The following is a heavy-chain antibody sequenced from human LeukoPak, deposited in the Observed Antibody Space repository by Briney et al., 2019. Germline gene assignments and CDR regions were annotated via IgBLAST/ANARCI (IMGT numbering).Heavy chain of an antibody. D-gene: IGHD2-2*01. CDR1: GYTLTELS. J-gene: IGHJ6*03. V-gene: IGHV1-24*01. Sequence: ASVKVSCKVSGYTLTELSMHWVRQAPGKGLEWMGGFDPEDGETIYAQKFQGRVTMTEDTSTDTAYMELSSLRSEDTAVYYCATQGGYCSSTSCYGSQYHYYMDVWGKGTTVTVSS. CDR2: FDPEDGET. CDR3: ATQGGYCSSTSCYGSQYHYYMDV.